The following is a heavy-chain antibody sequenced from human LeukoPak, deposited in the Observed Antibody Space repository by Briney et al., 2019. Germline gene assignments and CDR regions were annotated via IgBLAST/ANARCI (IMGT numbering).Heavy chain of an antibody. CDR2: IYHSGST. CDR1: GESISGFY. D-gene: IGHD3-9*01. Sequence: SETLSLTCTVSGESISGFYWNWIRQPPGKGLEWIGEIYHSGSTNYNPSLKSRVTISVDKSKNQFSLKLSSVTAADTAVYYCARENYDILTGYLPWGQGTLVTVSS. V-gene: IGHV4-59*12. CDR3: ARENYDILTGYLP. J-gene: IGHJ5*02.